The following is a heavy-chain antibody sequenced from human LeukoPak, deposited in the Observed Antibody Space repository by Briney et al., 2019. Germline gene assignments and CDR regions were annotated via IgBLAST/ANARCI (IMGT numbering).Heavy chain of an antibody. CDR3: ARVDGYYDSSGYYYFLDY. CDR1: GYTFTGYY. D-gene: IGHD3-22*01. J-gene: IGHJ4*02. CDR2: INPNSSGT. Sequence: GASVKVSCKASGYTFTGYYMHWVRQAPGQGLEWMGWINPNSSGTNYAQKFQGRVTMTRDTPISTAYMELSRLRSDDTAVYYCARVDGYYDSSGYYYFLDYWGQGTLVTVSS. V-gene: IGHV1-2*02.